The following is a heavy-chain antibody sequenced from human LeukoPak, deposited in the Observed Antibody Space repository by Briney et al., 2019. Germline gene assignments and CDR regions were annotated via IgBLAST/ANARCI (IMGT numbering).Heavy chain of an antibody. CDR3: ARDPYSGGYGDYYYYYMDL. CDR2: INWNGSGA. Sequence: GGSLRLSCAASGFTFDDYGMSWVRQVPGKGLEWVSGINWNGSGAGYADSVKGRFTISRDNAKNSLYLQMNSLRAEDTAVYYCARDPYSGGYGDYYYYYMDLWGQGTTVTISS. V-gene: IGHV3-20*04. D-gene: IGHD1-26*01. J-gene: IGHJ6*03. CDR1: GFTFDDYG.